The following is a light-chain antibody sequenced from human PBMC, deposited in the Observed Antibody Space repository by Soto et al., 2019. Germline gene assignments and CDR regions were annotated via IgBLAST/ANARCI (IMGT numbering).Light chain of an antibody. V-gene: IGKV3-15*01. CDR1: QSVGAY. CDR3: QQFHNWPYT. Sequence: EIVMTQSPATLSLSPGERATLSCRASQSVGAYLAWYQQKPGQAPRLLIYGASTRATGIPARFSGSGSGTEFTLTISSLQSEDFAVYYCQQFHNWPYTFGQGTKVEIK. CDR2: GAS. J-gene: IGKJ2*01.